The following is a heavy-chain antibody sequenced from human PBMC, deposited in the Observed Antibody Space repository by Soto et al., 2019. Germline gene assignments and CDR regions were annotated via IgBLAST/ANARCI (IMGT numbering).Heavy chain of an antibody. Sequence: ASVKVSCKASGYTFTSYAMHWVRQAPGQGLEWMGIINPSGGSTSYAQKFQGRVTMTRDTSTSTVYMELSSLRSEDTAVYYCARDIPVGGYEDYWGQGTLVTVSS. D-gene: IGHD5-12*01. J-gene: IGHJ4*02. V-gene: IGHV1-46*01. CDR1: GYTFTSYA. CDR2: INPSGGST. CDR3: ARDIPVGGYEDY.